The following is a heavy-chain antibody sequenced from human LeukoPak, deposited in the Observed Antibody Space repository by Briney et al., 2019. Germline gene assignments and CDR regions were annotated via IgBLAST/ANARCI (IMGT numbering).Heavy chain of an antibody. J-gene: IGHJ5*02. CDR1: GSSISSGYY. CDR3: ARPIQTYYDFWSGRGAHDWFDP. CDR2: IYHSGST. V-gene: IGHV4-38-2*01. D-gene: IGHD3-3*01. Sequence: SETLSLTCAVSGSSISSGYYWGWIRQPPGKGLEWIGSIYHSGSTYYNPSLKSRVTISVDTSKNQFSLKLSSVTAADTAVYYCARPIQTYYDFWSGRGAHDWFDPWGQGTLVTVSS.